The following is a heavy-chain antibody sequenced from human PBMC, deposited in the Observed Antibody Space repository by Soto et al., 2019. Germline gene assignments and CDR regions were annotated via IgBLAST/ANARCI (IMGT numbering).Heavy chain of an antibody. CDR3: ARDLYSSSARYFDY. V-gene: IGHV3-21*01. J-gene: IGHJ4*02. CDR2: ISSSSSYI. Sequence: EVQLVESGGGLVKPGGSLRLSCAASGFTFSSYSMNWVRQAPGKGLEWVSSISSSSSYIYYADSVKGRFAISRDNAKNSLYLQMNSLRAEDTAVYYCARDLYSSSARYFDYWGQGTLVTVSS. D-gene: IGHD6-6*01. CDR1: GFTFSSYS.